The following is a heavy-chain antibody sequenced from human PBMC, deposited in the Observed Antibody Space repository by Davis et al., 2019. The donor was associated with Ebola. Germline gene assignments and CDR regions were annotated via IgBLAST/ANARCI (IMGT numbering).Heavy chain of an antibody. J-gene: IGHJ4*02. CDR3: ARSPSLSYDSSGYSYFDY. Sequence: GESLKISCKGSGYSFTSYWIGWVRQMPGKGLEWIRIIYPGDSDTRYSPSFQGQVTISADKSISTAYLQWSSLKASDTAMYYCARSPSLSYDSSGYSYFDYWGQGTLVTVSS. D-gene: IGHD3-22*01. CDR2: IYPGDSDT. CDR1: GYSFTSYW. V-gene: IGHV5-51*01.